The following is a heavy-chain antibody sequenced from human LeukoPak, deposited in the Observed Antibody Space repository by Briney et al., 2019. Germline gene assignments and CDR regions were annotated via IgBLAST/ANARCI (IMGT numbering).Heavy chain of an antibody. J-gene: IGHJ4*02. D-gene: IGHD5-24*01. CDR3: VRQRDGDFDY. Sequence: SETLSLTCTVSGGAISSYYWSWIRQPPGKGLEWIGSIYYSGSTNYNPSLKSRVTISVDTSKNQFSLRLNSVTAADTAVYYCVRQRDGDFDYWGQGTLVTVSS. V-gene: IGHV4-59*08. CDR1: GGAISSYY. CDR2: IYYSGST.